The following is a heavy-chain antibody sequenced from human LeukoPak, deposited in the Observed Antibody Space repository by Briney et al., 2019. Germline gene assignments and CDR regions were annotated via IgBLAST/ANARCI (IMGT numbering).Heavy chain of an antibody. D-gene: IGHD3-9*01. V-gene: IGHV3-30*18. J-gene: IGHJ4*02. CDR1: GFTFSSYG. Sequence: GRSLRLSCAASGFTFSSYGMHWVRQAPGKGLEWVAVISYDGSNKYYADSVKGRFTISRDNSKNTLYLQMNSLRAEDTAVYYCAKNLQRYFDWLSGDFDYWGQGTLVTVSS. CDR2: ISYDGSNK. CDR3: AKNLQRYFDWLSGDFDY.